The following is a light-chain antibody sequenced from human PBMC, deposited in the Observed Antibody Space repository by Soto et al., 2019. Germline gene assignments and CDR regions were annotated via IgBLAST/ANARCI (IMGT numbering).Light chain of an antibody. CDR1: SSNIGSNT. J-gene: IGLJ2*01. CDR3: VAWDDSLNGYVV. V-gene: IGLV1-44*01. CDR2: SNN. Sequence: QSVMAQRPSSSATPGQKVTISCSGSSSNIGSNTVNWYQQLPGTAPKLVIYSNNQRPSGVPDRFSGSKSGTSASLAISGLQSEDEADYYCVAWDDSLNGYVVFGGGTKVTVL.